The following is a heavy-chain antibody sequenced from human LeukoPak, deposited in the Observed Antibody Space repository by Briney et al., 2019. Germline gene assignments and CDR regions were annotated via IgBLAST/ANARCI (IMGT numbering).Heavy chain of an antibody. CDR2: IGTAGDT. Sequence: GGSLRLSCAASGFTFSSYDMHWVRQATGKGLEWVSAIGTAGDTYYPGSVKGRFTISRENAKNSLYLQMNSLRAGDTAVYYCARGQGLAAAGNGAAFDIWGQGTMVTVSS. V-gene: IGHV3-13*01. CDR3: ARGQGLAAAGNGAAFDI. CDR1: GFTFSSYD. J-gene: IGHJ3*02. D-gene: IGHD6-13*01.